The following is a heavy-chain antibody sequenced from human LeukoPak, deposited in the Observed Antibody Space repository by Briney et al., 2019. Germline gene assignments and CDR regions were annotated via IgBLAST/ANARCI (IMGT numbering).Heavy chain of an antibody. V-gene: IGHV3-66*01. CDR3: ARVGGYTNGHPFDY. Sequence: PGGSLRLSCAASGFTVSSNYMSWVRQAPGKGLEWVSVIYSGGSTYYADSVKGRFTISRDNSKNTLYLQMNSLRAEDTAVYYCARVGGYTNGHPFDYWGQGTLVTVSS. D-gene: IGHD5-18*01. CDR1: GFTVSSNY. J-gene: IGHJ4*02. CDR2: IYSGGST.